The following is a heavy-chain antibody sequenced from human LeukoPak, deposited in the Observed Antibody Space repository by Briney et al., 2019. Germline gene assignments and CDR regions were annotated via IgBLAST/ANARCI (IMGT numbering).Heavy chain of an antibody. J-gene: IGHJ6*02. D-gene: IGHD5-18*01. CDR1: GFTFSSYA. CDR2: ISYDGSNK. CDR3: AREGAQVGYSRKLYGMDV. V-gene: IGHV3-30*04. Sequence: GGSLRLSCAASGFTFSSYAMHWVRQAPGKGLEWVAVISYDGSNKYYADSVKGRFTISRDNSKNTLYLQMDSLRAEDTAVYYCAREGAQVGYSRKLYGMDVWGQGTTVTVSS.